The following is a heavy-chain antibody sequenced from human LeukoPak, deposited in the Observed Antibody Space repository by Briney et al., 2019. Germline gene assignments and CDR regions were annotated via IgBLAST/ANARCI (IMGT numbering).Heavy chain of an antibody. CDR1: GFTFSSYS. D-gene: IGHD3-9*01. V-gene: IGHV3-21*01. J-gene: IGHJ4*02. CDR3: ARDRLADYDILTGYYMGVSGPNFN. CDR2: ISSSSSYI. Sequence: KTGGSLRLSCAASGFTFSSYSMNWVRQAPGKGLEWVSSISSSSSYIYYADSVKGRFTISRDNAKNSLYLQMNSLRAEDTAVYYCARDRLADYDILTGYYMGVSGPNFNWGQGTLVTVSS.